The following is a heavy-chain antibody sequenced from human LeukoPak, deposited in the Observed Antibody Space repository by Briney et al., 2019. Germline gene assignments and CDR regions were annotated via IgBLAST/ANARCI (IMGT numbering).Heavy chain of an antibody. D-gene: IGHD3-10*01. CDR1: GFTFTRYW. J-gene: IGHJ4*02. CDR3: ARDGHSSGSFDY. Sequence: HAGGSLRLSCAASGFTFTRYWMAWVRQAPGKGLEWVANIQQDGSVAYYLDSVKGRFTISRDNAKRSLYLQMNSLRPEDTAVYYCARDGHSSGSFDYWGQGTLVTVSS. CDR2: IQQDGSVA. V-gene: IGHV3-7*01.